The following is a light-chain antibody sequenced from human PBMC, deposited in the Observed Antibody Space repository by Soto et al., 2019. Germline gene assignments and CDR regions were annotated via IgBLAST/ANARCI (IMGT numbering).Light chain of an antibody. CDR3: CSYAGNSLWV. J-gene: IGLJ3*02. CDR1: SSDVGGYNY. V-gene: IGLV2-11*01. Sequence: QSALTQPRSVSGAPGQSVTISCTGTSSDVGGYNYVSWYQQHPGKAPKLVIYDVSKRPSGVPDRFSGSKSANTASLTISGLQADDEADYYCCSYAGNSLWVFGGGTQLTVL. CDR2: DVS.